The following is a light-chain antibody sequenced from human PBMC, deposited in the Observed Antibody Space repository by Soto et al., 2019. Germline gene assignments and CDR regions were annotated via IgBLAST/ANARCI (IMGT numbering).Light chain of an antibody. J-gene: IGKJ4*01. CDR3: QQYNSYSLT. CDR2: GAS. V-gene: IGKV3-20*01. Sequence: EIVLTQSPGTLSLSPGERATLSCRASQSVSNNYLAWYQQKPGQAPRLLIYGASSRATGIPDRFSGSGSGTEFTLTISSLQPDDFATYYCQQYNSYSLTFGGGTKV. CDR1: QSVSNNY.